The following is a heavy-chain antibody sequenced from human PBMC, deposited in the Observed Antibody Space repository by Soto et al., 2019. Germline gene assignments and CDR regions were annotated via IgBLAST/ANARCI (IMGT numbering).Heavy chain of an antibody. J-gene: IGHJ6*03. CDR2: IIPILGIA. CDR3: ASNYGDTFYYYYYMDV. V-gene: IGHV1-69*02. CDR1: GGTFSSYT. D-gene: IGHD4-17*01. Sequence: GASVKPSCTACGGTFSSYTISWVRQAPGQGLEWMGRIIPILGIANYAQKFQGRVTITADKSTSTAYMELSSLRSEDTAVYYCASNYGDTFYYYYYMDVWGKGTTVTVSS.